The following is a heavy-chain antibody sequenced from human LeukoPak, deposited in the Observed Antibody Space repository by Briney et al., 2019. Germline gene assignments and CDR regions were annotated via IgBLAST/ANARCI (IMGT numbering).Heavy chain of an antibody. D-gene: IGHD3-22*01. Sequence: ASVKVSCKTSGYTFTSLYIHWVRQAPGQGLEWMGRIDPNRGDRKFAQRFQDRVIFTTDASISTAYMELSSLGSDDTAVYYCARDNYDKRFDYWGQGTLVTVSP. V-gene: IGHV1-2*06. CDR2: IDPNRGDR. J-gene: IGHJ4*02. CDR1: GYTFTSLY. CDR3: ARDNYDKRFDY.